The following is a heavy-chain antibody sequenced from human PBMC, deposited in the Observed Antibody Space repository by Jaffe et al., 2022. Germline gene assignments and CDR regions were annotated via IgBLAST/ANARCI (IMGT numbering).Heavy chain of an antibody. CDR2: INPNSGGT. Sequence: QVQLVQSGAEVKKPGASVKVSCKASGYTFSTYYMHWVRQAPGQGLEWMGWINPNSGGTNYAQKFQGRVTMTRDTSISTAYMDLSRLRSDDTAVYFCAREYSSGWSLDYWGQGTLVTVSS. CDR3: AREYSSGWSLDY. J-gene: IGHJ4*02. CDR1: GYTFSTYY. D-gene: IGHD6-19*01. V-gene: IGHV1-2*02.